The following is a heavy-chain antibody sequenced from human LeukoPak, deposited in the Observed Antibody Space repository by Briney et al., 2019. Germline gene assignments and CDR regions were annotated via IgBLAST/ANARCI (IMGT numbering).Heavy chain of an antibody. Sequence: SETLSLTCTVSGGSISSSTYYWGWIRQPPGKGLEWVGSMYYSSGNTYYNPSLKSRVTISVDTSKNQFSLKLSSVTAADTAVYYCARGRGEGRGIAMVRGVRAPSYNWFDPWGHGTQVTVSS. CDR3: ARGRGEGRGIAMVRGVRAPSYNWFDP. V-gene: IGHV4-39*07. CDR2: MYYSSGNT. CDR1: GGSISSSTYY. J-gene: IGHJ5*02. D-gene: IGHD3-10*01.